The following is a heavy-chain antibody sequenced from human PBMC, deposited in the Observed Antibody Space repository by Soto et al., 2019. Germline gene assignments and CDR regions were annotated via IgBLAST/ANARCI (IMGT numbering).Heavy chain of an antibody. V-gene: IGHV3-23*01. J-gene: IGHJ6*02. CDR3: AKDPAVGSQKIYYYYYGMDV. Sequence: EVQLLESGGGLVQPGGSLRLSCAASGFTFSSYAMSWVRQAPGKGLEWVSAISGSGGSTYYADSVKGGFTISRDNTKNTLYLQMNRLRAEDTAVYYCAKDPAVGSQKIYYYYYGMDVWGQRTTVTVSS. CDR1: GFTFSSYA. D-gene: IGHD6-13*01. CDR2: ISGSGGST.